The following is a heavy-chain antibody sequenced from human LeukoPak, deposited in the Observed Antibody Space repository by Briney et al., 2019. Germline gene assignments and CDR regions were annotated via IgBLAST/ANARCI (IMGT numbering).Heavy chain of an antibody. J-gene: IGHJ4*02. Sequence: PGGSLRLSCAASGFTFSSYSMNWVRQAPGKGLEWVSSISSSSSYIYYADSVKGRITISRDNAKNSLYLQMNSLRAEDTAVYYCARTIFGVVTFDYWGQGTLVTVSS. V-gene: IGHV3-21*01. CDR1: GFTFSSYS. CDR2: ISSSSSYI. CDR3: ARTIFGVVTFDY. D-gene: IGHD3-3*01.